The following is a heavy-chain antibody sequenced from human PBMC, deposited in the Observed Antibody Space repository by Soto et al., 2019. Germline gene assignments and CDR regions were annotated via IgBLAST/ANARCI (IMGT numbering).Heavy chain of an antibody. CDR3: ARELTMIVDN. Sequence: QVQLVQSGAEVKKPGASVKVSCKASGYTFTSYDVNWVRQATGQGLEWMGWMNPNSGNTGYAQKFQGRVTMTRNTSMSTAYMELSGLSSEDTAGYYCARELTMIVDNWGEGTLVAVSS. CDR1: GYTFTSYD. CDR2: MNPNSGNT. J-gene: IGHJ4*02. V-gene: IGHV1-8*01. D-gene: IGHD3-22*01.